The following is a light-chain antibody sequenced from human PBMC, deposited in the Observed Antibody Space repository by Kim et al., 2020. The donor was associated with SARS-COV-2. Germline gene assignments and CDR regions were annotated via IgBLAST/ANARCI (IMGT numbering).Light chain of an antibody. CDR1: SSNIGSNY. CDR3: AAWDDSLSGYL. V-gene: IGLV1-47*01. CDR2: RNN. Sequence: RVTISCSGSSSNIGSNYVYWYQQFPGTAPKVRIYRNNQRPSGVPDRFSGSKSGTSASLAISGLRSEDEADYYCAAWDDSLSGYLFGTGTKVTVL. J-gene: IGLJ1*01.